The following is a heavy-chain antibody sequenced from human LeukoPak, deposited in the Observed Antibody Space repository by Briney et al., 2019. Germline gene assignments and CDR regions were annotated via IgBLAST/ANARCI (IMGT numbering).Heavy chain of an antibody. Sequence: SETLSLTCTVSGGSISSYYWSWIRQPAGKGLEWIGRIYTSGSTNYNPSLKSRVTMSVDTSKNQFSLKLSSVTAADTAVYYCASVHDDEGWFDPWGQGTLVTVSS. J-gene: IGHJ5*02. CDR3: ASVHDDEGWFDP. V-gene: IGHV4-4*07. D-gene: IGHD1-1*01. CDR2: IYTSGST. CDR1: GGSISSYY.